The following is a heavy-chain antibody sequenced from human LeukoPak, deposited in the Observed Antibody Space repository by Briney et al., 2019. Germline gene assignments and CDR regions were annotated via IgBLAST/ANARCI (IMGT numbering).Heavy chain of an antibody. CDR1: GFTFSIYS. Sequence: PGGSLRLSCAPSGFTFSIYSMNWVRQAPGEGREWVSSISSSSSYIYYADSVEGRFTISRENAKNSLYLQMTSLRVEDTAVYSCASQGGSLTLDVWGKGTTVTVSS. CDR3: ASQGGSLTLDV. J-gene: IGHJ6*04. CDR2: ISSSSSYI. V-gene: IGHV3-21*01. D-gene: IGHD1-26*01.